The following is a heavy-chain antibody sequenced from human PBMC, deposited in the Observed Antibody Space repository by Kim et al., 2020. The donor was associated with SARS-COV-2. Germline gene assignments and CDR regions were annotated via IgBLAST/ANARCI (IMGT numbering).Heavy chain of an antibody. J-gene: IGHJ4*02. Sequence: ADPVKGRPPLCRDNSKNPLYLQMNRLSAEDTAVYYCAKDSHDYGDPGALDYWGQGTLVTVSS. V-gene: IGHV3-23*01. D-gene: IGHD4-17*01. CDR3: AKDSHDYGDPGALDY.